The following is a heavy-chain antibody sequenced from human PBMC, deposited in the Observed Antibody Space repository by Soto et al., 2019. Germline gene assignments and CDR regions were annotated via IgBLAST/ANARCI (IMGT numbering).Heavy chain of an antibody. Sequence: QGQLVQSGGEAKKPGASVKVSCKASGYTFTRYGISWVRQAPGQGLEWMGWISGYNGGTNYAQKFQGRVTMTIDTSTSTAYMELRSLTSDDTAVYYCAKNGQPPYYYYGMDVWGQGTTVTVSS. V-gene: IGHV1-18*01. CDR3: AKNGQPPYYYYGMDV. D-gene: IGHD2-8*01. CDR2: ISGYNGGT. J-gene: IGHJ6*02. CDR1: GYTFTRYG.